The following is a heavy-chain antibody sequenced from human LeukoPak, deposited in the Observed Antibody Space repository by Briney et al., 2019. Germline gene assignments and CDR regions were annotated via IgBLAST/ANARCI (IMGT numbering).Heavy chain of an antibody. V-gene: IGHV1-69*13. Sequence: ASVKVSCKASGGTFSSYAISWVRQAPGQGLEWMGGIIPTFGTANYAQKFQGRVTITADESTSTAYMELSSLRSEDTAVYYCARVPSDIVVVPAAILPDYYYYMDVWGKGTTVTVSS. CDR1: GGTFSSYA. CDR3: ARVPSDIVVVPAAILPDYYYYMDV. J-gene: IGHJ6*03. CDR2: IIPTFGTA. D-gene: IGHD2-2*02.